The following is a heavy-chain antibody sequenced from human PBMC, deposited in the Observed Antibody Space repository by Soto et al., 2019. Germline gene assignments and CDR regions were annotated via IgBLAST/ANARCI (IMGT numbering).Heavy chain of an antibody. CDR3: ARDQTGNHRFDY. CDR1: GGSISNYY. CDR2: IYYSGST. J-gene: IGHJ4*02. D-gene: IGHD3-9*01. Sequence: SETLSLTCTVSGGSISNYYWSWIRQPPGKGLEWIGYIYYSGSTNYNPSLKSRVTISVDTSKNKSSLKLSSVTAADTAVYYCARDQTGNHRFDYWGQGTLVTVSS. V-gene: IGHV4-59*01.